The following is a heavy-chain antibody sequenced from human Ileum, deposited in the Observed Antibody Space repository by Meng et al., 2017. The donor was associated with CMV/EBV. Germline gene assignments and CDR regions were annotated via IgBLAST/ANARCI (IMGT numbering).Heavy chain of an antibody. J-gene: IGHJ4*02. Sequence: GESLKISCAASGFTFSSYAMSWVRQAPGKGLEWGSAISGSGGSTYYADSVKGRFTISRDNSKNTLYLQMNSLRAEDTAVYYCAKGRGGWLLDYWGQGTLVTVSS. D-gene: IGHD5-12*01. CDR1: GFTFSSYA. CDR3: AKGRGGWLLDY. V-gene: IGHV3-23*01. CDR2: ISGSGGST.